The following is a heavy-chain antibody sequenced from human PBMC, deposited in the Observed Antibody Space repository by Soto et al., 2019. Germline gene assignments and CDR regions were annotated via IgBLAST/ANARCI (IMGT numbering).Heavy chain of an antibody. CDR2: INPNSGGT. V-gene: IGHV1-2*04. D-gene: IGHD3-10*01. Sequence: GASVKVSCKASGYTFTGYYMHWVRQAPGQGLEWMGWINPNSGGTNYAQKFQGWVTMTRDTSISTAYMELSRLRSDDTAVYYCARDHYYGSGSYKGYYYYGMDVWGQGTTVTFSS. J-gene: IGHJ6*02. CDR3: ARDHYYGSGSYKGYYYYGMDV. CDR1: GYTFTGYY.